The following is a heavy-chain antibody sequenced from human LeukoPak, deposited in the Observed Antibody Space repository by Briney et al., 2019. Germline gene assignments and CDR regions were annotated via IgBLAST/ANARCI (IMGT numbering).Heavy chain of an antibody. CDR3: ATHDILTGYQYYFDY. CDR1: GGSISSSSYY. Sequence: SETLSLTCTVSGGSISSSSYYWGWIRQPPGKGLEWIGSIYYSGSTYYNPSLKSRVTISVDTSKNQFSLKLSSVTAADTAVYYCATHDILTGYQYYFDYWGQGTLVTVSS. D-gene: IGHD3-9*01. J-gene: IGHJ4*02. CDR2: IYYSGST. V-gene: IGHV4-39*01.